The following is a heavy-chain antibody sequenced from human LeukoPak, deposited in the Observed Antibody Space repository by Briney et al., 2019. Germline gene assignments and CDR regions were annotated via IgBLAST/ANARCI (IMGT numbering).Heavy chain of an antibody. CDR1: GFTFTSYD. D-gene: IGHD3-10*01. Sequence: GASVKVSCKASGFTFTSYDINWVRQAAGQGLEWMGWMKPNNGNTGYAQKFQGRVTMTRDTTISTAYMELRSLRSEDTAVYYCVRDGEGVAISVNYWFDPWGQGTLVTVSS. J-gene: IGHJ5*02. CDR3: VRDGEGVAISVNYWFDP. CDR2: MKPNNGNT. V-gene: IGHV1-8*01.